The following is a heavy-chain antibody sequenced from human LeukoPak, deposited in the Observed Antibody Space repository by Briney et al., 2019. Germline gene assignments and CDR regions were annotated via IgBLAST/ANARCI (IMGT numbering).Heavy chain of an antibody. Sequence: SETLSLTCAVYGGSFSGYYWSWIRQPPGKGLEWIGEINHSGSTNYNPSLKSRVTISVDTSKNQFSLKLSSVTAADTAVYYCARPYIPTYYYDSSGPFDYWGQGTLVTVSS. CDR3: ARPYIPTYYYDSSGPFDY. D-gene: IGHD3-22*01. CDR1: GGSFSGYY. CDR2: INHSGST. V-gene: IGHV4-34*01. J-gene: IGHJ4*02.